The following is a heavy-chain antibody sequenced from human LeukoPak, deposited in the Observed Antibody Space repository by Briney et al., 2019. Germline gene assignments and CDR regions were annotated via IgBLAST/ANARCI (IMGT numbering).Heavy chain of an antibody. Sequence: SETLSLTCTVSGGSISSRSHYWVWMRQPPGKGLEWIGSIYSSGGTYYRPSLESRVTVAVDTSKNQFSLTLTSVTAADTAVYYCVRRSDCSTTSCYFYHGMGVWGQGTTVTVSS. CDR1: GGSISSRSHY. CDR3: VRRSDCSTTSCYFYHGMGV. V-gene: IGHV4-39*01. J-gene: IGHJ6*02. CDR2: IYSSGGT. D-gene: IGHD2-2*01.